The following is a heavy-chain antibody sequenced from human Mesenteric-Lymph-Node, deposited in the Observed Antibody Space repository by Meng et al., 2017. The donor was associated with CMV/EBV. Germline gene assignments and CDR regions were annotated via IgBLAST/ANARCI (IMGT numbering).Heavy chain of an antibody. D-gene: IGHD4-23*01. CDR1: GFTFSSYA. CDR2: ISGSGGST. J-gene: IGHJ6*02. Sequence: GESLKISCAASGFTFSSYAMSWVRQAPGKGLEWVSAISGSGGSTYYADSVKGRFTISRDNSKNTLYLQMNSLRAEDTAVYYCARDYLVATPLNYYYYYGMDVWGQGTTVTVSS. V-gene: IGHV3-23*01. CDR3: ARDYLVATPLNYYYYYGMDV.